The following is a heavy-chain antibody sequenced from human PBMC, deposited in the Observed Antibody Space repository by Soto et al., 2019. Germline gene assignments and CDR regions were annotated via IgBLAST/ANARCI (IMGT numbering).Heavy chain of an antibody. Sequence: GGSLRLSCAASGLTFNRCVMSWVHQAPGKGLEWISVISETGAVKYYADSVKGRFTISRDNSRNTVYLQMNSLRVEDTAVYYCAKGVVVAATPRAFDIWGQGTMVTVSS. D-gene: IGHD2-15*01. CDR2: ISETGAVK. CDR1: GLTFNRCV. CDR3: AKGVVVAATPRAFDI. V-gene: IGHV3-23*01. J-gene: IGHJ3*02.